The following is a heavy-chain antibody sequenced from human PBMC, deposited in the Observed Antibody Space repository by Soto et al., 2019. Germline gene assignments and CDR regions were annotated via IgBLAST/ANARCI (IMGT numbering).Heavy chain of an antibody. CDR3: ARRYGYSFDY. D-gene: IGHD1-1*01. CDR1: GGSISTSAYY. V-gene: IGHV4-39*01. J-gene: IGHJ4*02. CDR2: IYYSGTS. Sequence: PSETLSLTCTVSGGSISTSAYYWGWIRQPPGKGLEWIGYIYYSGTSYHNPSLKSRVTISVDTSKNQFSLKLSSVTSADTAVYYCARRYGYSFDYWGQGTLVTVSS.